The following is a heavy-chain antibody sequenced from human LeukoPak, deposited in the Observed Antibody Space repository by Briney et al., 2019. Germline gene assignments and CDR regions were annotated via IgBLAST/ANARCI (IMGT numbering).Heavy chain of an antibody. CDR3: ASDKGIAAAEGYYYYMDV. CDR1: GYTFTGYY. V-gene: IGHV1-46*01. J-gene: IGHJ6*03. D-gene: IGHD6-13*01. CDR2: FNPSGGST. Sequence: ASVKVSCKASGYTFTGYYIHWVRQPPGQGLGWMGIFNPSGGSTSYAQKFQGRVTMTRDTSTSTVYMELSSLRSEDTAVYYCASDKGIAAAEGYYYYMDVWGKGTTVTVSS.